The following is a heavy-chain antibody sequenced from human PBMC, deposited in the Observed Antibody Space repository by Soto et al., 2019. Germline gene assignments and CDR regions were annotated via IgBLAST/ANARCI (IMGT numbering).Heavy chain of an antibody. CDR1: GYTYTGFS. CDR2: INAGSGNT. Sequence: ASVKVSWKASGYTYTGFSRHSVRQATGQRLEWMGWINAGSGNTKYSQKFQGRVTITRDTSASTAYMELSSLRSEDTAVYYCARGKSVVVVAATVLLPMVVWGQGTTVTVSS. V-gene: IGHV1-3*01. D-gene: IGHD2-15*01. J-gene: IGHJ6*02. CDR3: ARGKSVVVVAATVLLPMVV.